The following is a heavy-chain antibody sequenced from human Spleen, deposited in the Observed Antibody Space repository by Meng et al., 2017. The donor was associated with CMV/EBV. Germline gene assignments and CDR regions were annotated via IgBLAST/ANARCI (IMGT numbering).Heavy chain of an antibody. CDR1: GYIFRNYG. V-gene: IGHV1-69*10. Sequence: SGYIFRNYGISWVRQAPGQGLEWMGGVIPILGIANYAQKFQGRVTITADKSTSTAYMELSSLRSEDTAVYYCARGSNLIAAAGWFDPWGQGTLVTVSS. CDR2: VIPILGIA. CDR3: ARGSNLIAAAGWFDP. J-gene: IGHJ5*02. D-gene: IGHD6-13*01.